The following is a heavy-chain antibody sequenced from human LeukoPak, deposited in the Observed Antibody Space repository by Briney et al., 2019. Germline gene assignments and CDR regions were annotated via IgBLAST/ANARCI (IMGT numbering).Heavy chain of an antibody. CDR1: GFTVSSKH. CDR3: ARGAITMVRGWEFDY. CDR2: IYSGGST. D-gene: IGHD3-10*01. J-gene: IGHJ4*02. Sequence: GGSLRLSCAGSGFTVSSKHMSWVRQAPGKGLGWVSVIYSGGSTYYADSVKGRFTISRDNSKNTLYLQMNSLRVEDTAVYYCARGAITMVRGWEFDYWGQGTLVTVSS. V-gene: IGHV3-66*01.